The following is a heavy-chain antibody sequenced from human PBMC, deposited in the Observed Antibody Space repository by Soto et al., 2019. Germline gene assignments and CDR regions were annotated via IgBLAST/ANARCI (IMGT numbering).Heavy chain of an antibody. D-gene: IGHD6-19*01. CDR2: INSDGSST. V-gene: IGHV3-74*01. J-gene: IGHJ6*03. CDR3: AREANEIAVAGTLYYYYYMDV. CDR1: GFTFSSYW. Sequence: GGSLRLSCAASGFTFSSYWMHWVRQAPGKGLVWVSRINSDGSSTSYADSVKGRFTISRDNAKNTLYLQMNSLRAEDTAVYYCAREANEIAVAGTLYYYYYMDVWGKGTTVTVSS.